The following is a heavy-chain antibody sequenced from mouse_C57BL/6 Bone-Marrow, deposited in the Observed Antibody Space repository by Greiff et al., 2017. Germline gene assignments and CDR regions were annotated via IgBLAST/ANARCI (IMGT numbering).Heavy chain of an antibody. CDR2: ISYDGSN. Sequence: ESGPGLVKPSQSLSLTCSVTGYSITSGYYWNWIRQFPGNKLEWMGYISYDGSNNYNPSLKNRISITRDPSKNQFFLKLNSVTTEDTATYYCARGAYWGQGTLVTVSA. V-gene: IGHV3-6*01. CDR1: GYSITSGYY. CDR3: ARGAY. J-gene: IGHJ3*01.